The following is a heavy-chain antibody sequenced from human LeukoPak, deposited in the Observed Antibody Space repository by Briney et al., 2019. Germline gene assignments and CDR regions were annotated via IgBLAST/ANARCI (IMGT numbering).Heavy chain of an antibody. CDR1: GGSSSGYY. CDR3: ARGPGGVVVVVEYGMDV. D-gene: IGHD2-15*01. J-gene: IGHJ6*02. CDR2: INHSGST. V-gene: IGHV4-34*01. Sequence: SETLSLTCAAYGGSSSGYYWSWIRQPPGKGLEWIGEINHSGSTNYNPSLKSRVTISVDTSKNQFSLKLNSVTAADTAIYYCARGPGGVVVVVEYGMDVWGQGTTVTVSS.